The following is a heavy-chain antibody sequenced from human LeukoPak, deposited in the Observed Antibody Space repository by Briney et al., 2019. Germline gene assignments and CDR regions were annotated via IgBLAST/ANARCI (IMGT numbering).Heavy chain of an antibody. CDR3: ARVVGMVYAYNWFDP. V-gene: IGHV1-8*01. J-gene: IGHJ5*02. CDR2: MSPNSGDT. Sequence: ASVKVSCKASGYTFTSYDFNWVRQATGQRPEWMGWMSPNSGDTGYAQKFQDRVTMTRNTSISTAYMELSSLRSDDTAVYYCARVVGMVYAYNWFDPWGQGTLVTVSS. D-gene: IGHD2-8*01. CDR1: GYTFTSYD.